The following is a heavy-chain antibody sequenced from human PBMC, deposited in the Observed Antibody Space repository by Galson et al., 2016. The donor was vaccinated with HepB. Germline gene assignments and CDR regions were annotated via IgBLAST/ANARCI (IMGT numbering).Heavy chain of an antibody. CDR1: GFTFSSYG. V-gene: IGHV3-30*18. Sequence: SLRLSCAASGFTFSSYGTNWVRQAPGKGLEWVAVISYDGSKKYYADSAKGRFTISRDNSKNTLYLQMNSLRAEDTAVYYCAKNDILIGYSAFDYWGQGTLVTVSS. J-gene: IGHJ4*02. D-gene: IGHD3-9*01. CDR3: AKNDILIGYSAFDY. CDR2: ISYDGSKK.